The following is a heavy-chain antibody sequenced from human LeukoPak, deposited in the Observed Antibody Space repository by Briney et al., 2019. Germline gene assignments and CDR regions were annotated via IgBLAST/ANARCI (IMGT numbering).Heavy chain of an antibody. CDR2: IYYSGST. J-gene: IGHJ5*02. CDR3: ARRSNIIVGVWFDP. CDR1: GGSFSSYY. D-gene: IGHD3-16*02. Sequence: SETLSLICAVYGGSFSSYYWGWIRQPPGKGLEWIGSIYYSGSTYYNPSLKSRVTISVDTSKNQFSLKLSSVTAADTAVYYCARRSNIIVGVWFDPWGQGTLVTVSS. V-gene: IGHV4-39*01.